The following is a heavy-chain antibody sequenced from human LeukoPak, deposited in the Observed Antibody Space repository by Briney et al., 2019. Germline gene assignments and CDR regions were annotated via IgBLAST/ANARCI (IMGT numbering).Heavy chain of an antibody. CDR3: ARGLAGAPDY. D-gene: IGHD3-10*01. J-gene: IGHJ1*01. CDR1: GFTFSNHA. Sequence: GGSLRLSCVGSGFTFSNHALHWVRQFPGKRLEYVSAISNNGRSTHYTDSVKGRFTVSRDNSKETVYLQLGSLRPEDTALYYCARGLAGAPDYWGRGTLVTVSS. CDR2: ISNNGRST. V-gene: IGHV3-64*02.